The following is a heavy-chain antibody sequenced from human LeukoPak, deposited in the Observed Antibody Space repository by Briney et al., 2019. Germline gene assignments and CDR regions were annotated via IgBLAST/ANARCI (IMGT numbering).Heavy chain of an antibody. Sequence: GESLKISCKGSGYSFTSYWISWVRQMPGKGLEWMGRITPSDSYTNYSPSFQGHVTISADKSISTAYLQWSNLKASDTAMYYCARMAYDSSGYRYFDLWGRGTLVTVSP. V-gene: IGHV5-10-1*01. CDR1: GYSFTSYW. D-gene: IGHD3-22*01. CDR3: ARMAYDSSGYRYFDL. J-gene: IGHJ2*01. CDR2: ITPSDSYT.